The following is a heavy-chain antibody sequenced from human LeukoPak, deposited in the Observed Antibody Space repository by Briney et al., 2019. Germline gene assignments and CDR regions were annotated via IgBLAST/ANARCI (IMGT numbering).Heavy chain of an antibody. D-gene: IGHD3-10*01. CDR3: ARDPNYYGSGPDY. CDR1: GFTFSSYS. CDR2: ISSSSSYI. Sequence: GGSLRLSCAASGFTFSSYSMNWVRRAPGKGLEWVSSISSSSSYIYYADSVKGRFTISRDNAKNSLYLQMNSLRAEDTAVYYCARDPNYYGSGPDYWGQGTLVTVSS. J-gene: IGHJ4*02. V-gene: IGHV3-21*01.